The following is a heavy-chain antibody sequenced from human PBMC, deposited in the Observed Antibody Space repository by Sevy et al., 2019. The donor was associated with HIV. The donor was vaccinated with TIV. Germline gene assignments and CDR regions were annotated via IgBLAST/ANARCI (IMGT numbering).Heavy chain of an antibody. CDR1: GFTFSSYA. D-gene: IGHD3-9*01. CDR2: ISYDGSNK. CDR3: ARDLTRIFDY. Sequence: GGSLRLSCAASGFTFSSYAMHWVRQAPGKGLEWVAVISYDGSNKYYADSVKGRFTISGDNSKNTLYLQMNSLRAEDTAVYYCARDLTRIFDYWGQGTLVTVSS. J-gene: IGHJ4*02. V-gene: IGHV3-30-3*01.